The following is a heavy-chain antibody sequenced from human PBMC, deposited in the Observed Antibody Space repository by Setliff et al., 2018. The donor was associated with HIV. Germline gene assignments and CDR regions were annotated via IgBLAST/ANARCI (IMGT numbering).Heavy chain of an antibody. CDR2: TSHSGKT. V-gene: IGHV4-34*01. Sequence: PSETLSLTCAVYGGPLSGHYWSWIRQPPGQGLEWIGETSHSGKTNYNPSLKSRVTISVDTSKNQFSLKLTSVTAADTAVYYCTRQRYSSSINWFDPWGQGTLVTVSS. CDR3: TRQRYSSSINWFDP. J-gene: IGHJ5*02. D-gene: IGHD6-13*01. CDR1: GGPLSGHY.